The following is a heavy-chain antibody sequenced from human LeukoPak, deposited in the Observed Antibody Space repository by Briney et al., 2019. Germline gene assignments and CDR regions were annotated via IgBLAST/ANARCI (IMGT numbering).Heavy chain of an antibody. J-gene: IGHJ4*02. D-gene: IGHD3-22*01. CDR3: AAGRDYYDSSGFPPIDY. CDR1: GGSISSYY. CDR2: IYYSGST. V-gene: IGHV4-59*01. Sequence: PSETLSLTCTVSGGSISSYYWSWIRQPPGKGLEWIGYIYYSGSTNYNPSLKSRVTVSVDTSKNQFSLKLSSVTAADTAVYYCAAGRDYYDSSGFPPIDYWGQGTLVTVSS.